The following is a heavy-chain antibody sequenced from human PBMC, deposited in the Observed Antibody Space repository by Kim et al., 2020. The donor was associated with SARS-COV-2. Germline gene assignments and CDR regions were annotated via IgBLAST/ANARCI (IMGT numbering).Heavy chain of an antibody. CDR1: GGSINNSSYY. J-gene: IGHJ4*02. CDR3: AGLGANSPLDY. CDR2: IFYSGTT. Sequence: SETLSLTCTVSGGSINNSSYYWGWIRQPPGKGLEWIGSIFYSGTTYYNPSLKSRVTISVDTSNNRFSLKLTSVTAADTAVYYCAGLGANSPLDYWGQGTLVTVSS. V-gene: IGHV4-39*01. D-gene: IGHD2-21*01.